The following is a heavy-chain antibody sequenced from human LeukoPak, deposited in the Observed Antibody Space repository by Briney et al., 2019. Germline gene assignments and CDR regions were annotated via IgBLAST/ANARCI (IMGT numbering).Heavy chain of an antibody. J-gene: IGHJ4*02. Sequence: PGGSLRLSCAASGFTFSSYEMNWVRQAPGKGLEWVSYISSSDSTIDYADSVKGRFTISRDNAKNLLYLQMNSLRAEDTAVYYCARSTRGGHYYDTSGPLDYWGQGTPVTVSS. V-gene: IGHV3-48*03. CDR1: GFTFSSYE. CDR3: ARSTRGGHYYDTSGPLDY. D-gene: IGHD3-22*01. CDR2: ISSSDSTI.